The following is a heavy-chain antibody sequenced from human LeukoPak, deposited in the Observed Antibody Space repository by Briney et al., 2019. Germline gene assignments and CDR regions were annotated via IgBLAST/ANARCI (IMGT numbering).Heavy chain of an antibody. CDR2: IYTSGST. V-gene: IGHV4-61*02. CDR1: GGSISSGSYY. J-gene: IGHJ4*02. D-gene: IGHD2-15*01. Sequence: SQTLSLTCTLSGGSISSGSYYWSWIRQPAGKGLEWIGRIYTSGSTNYNPSLKSRVSISVDTSKNQFSLKLSSVTAADTAVYYCARYLCSGGSCYSGFDYWGQGTPVTVSS. CDR3: ARYLCSGGSCYSGFDY.